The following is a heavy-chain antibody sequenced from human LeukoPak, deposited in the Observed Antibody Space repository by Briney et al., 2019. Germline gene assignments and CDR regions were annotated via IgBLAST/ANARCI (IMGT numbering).Heavy chain of an antibody. V-gene: IGHV1-8*01. D-gene: IGHD6-6*01. CDR1: GYTFTSYD. CDR3: ARGGRDPYSSSSGHFDY. J-gene: IGHJ4*02. Sequence: ASVKVSCKASGYTFTSYDINWVRQATGQGVEWMGWMNPNSGNTGYAQKFQGSVTMTRNTSISTAYMELSSLRSEDTAVYYCARGGRDPYSSSSGHFDYWGQGTLVTVSS. CDR2: MNPNSGNT.